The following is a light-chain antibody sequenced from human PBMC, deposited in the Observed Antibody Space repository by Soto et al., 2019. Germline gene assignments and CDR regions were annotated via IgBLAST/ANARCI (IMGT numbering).Light chain of an antibody. CDR1: QSVSSY. J-gene: IGKJ5*01. V-gene: IGKV3-11*01. CDR2: DAS. CDR3: QQRSNWPPEIT. Sequence: EIGMTQSPATLSVSPGERATLSCRASQSVSSYLAWYQQKPGQAPRLLIYDASNRATGIPARFSGSGSGADFTLTISSLEPEDFAVYYCQQRSNWPPEITFGQGTRLEIK.